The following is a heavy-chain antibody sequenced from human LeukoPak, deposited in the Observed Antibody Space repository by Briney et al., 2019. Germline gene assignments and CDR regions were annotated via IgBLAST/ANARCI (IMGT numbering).Heavy chain of an antibody. D-gene: IGHD1-26*01. CDR1: GGSISISNYY. J-gene: IGHJ4*02. CDR2: ISYSGT. CDR3: ARRTSNPVGAIDY. V-gene: IGHV4-39*01. Sequence: SETLSLTCTLSGGSISISNYYCGWIRQPPGRGLEWIGSISYSGTYYNPSLKSRLTISVDTSKNHFSLNLRSVTAADTAVYYCARRTSNPVGAIDYWGQGTLVTVSS.